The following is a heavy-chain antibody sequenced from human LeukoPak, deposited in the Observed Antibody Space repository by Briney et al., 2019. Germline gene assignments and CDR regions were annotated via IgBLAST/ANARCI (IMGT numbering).Heavy chain of an antibody. V-gene: IGHV4-34*01. CDR3: ASSSRWELRYYFDY. D-gene: IGHD1-26*01. CDR2: INHSGST. J-gene: IGHJ4*02. CDR1: GGSFSGYY. Sequence: SETLSLTCAVYGGSFSGYYWSWIRQPPGKGLEWIGEINHSGSTNYNPSLQSRVTISVDTSKNQFSLKLSSVTAADTAVYYCASSSRWELRYYFDYWGQGTLVTVSS.